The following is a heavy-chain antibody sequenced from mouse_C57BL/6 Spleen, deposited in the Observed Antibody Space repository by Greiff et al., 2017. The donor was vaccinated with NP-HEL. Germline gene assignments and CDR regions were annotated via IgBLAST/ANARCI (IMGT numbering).Heavy chain of an antibody. CDR2: INPNNGGT. V-gene: IGHV1-26*01. D-gene: IGHD2-2*01. J-gene: IGHJ4*01. Sequence: EVQLQQSGPELVKPGASVKISCKASGYTFTDYYMNWVKQSHGKSLEWIGDINPNNGGTSYNQKFKGKATLTVDKSSSTAYMELRSLTSEDSAVYYCARRLRRDYYAMDYWGQGTSVTVSS. CDR1: GYTFTDYY. CDR3: ARRLRRDYYAMDY.